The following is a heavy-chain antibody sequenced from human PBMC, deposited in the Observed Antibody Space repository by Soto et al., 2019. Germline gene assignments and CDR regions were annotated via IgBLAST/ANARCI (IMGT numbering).Heavy chain of an antibody. Sequence: GGSLRLSCAASGFTFSSYEMNWVRQAPGKGLEWVSYISSSGSTIYYADSVKGRFTISRDNAKNSLYLQMNSLRAEDTAVYYCARDQLATAGASVGMDVWGQGTTVTVSS. CDR2: ISSSGSTI. J-gene: IGHJ6*02. D-gene: IGHD6-13*01. V-gene: IGHV3-48*03. CDR3: ARDQLATAGASVGMDV. CDR1: GFTFSSYE.